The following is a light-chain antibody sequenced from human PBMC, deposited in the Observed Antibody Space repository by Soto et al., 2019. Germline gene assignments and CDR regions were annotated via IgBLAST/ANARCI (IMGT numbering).Light chain of an antibody. V-gene: IGLV2-18*01. Sequence: QSALTQPPSVSGSPGQSVTISCTGTSSDVGSYNRVSWYQQPPGTAPKLMIYEVSNRPSGVPDRFSGSKSGNTASLTISGLQAEDEADYYCSLYTSSSTYVFGTGTKLTVL. CDR2: EVS. J-gene: IGLJ1*01. CDR3: SLYTSSSTYV. CDR1: SSDVGSYNR.